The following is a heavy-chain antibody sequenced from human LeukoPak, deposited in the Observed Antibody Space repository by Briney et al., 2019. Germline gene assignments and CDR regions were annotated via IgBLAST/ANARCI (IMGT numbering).Heavy chain of an antibody. D-gene: IGHD5-24*01. J-gene: IGHJ3*02. Sequence: SETLSLTCAVYGGSFSGYYWSWIRQPPGKGLEWIGEINHSGSTNYNPSLKSRVTISVDTSKNQFSLKLSSVTAADTAVYYCARGNPEMATTNDAFDIWGQGTMVTVSS. CDR1: GGSFSGYY. CDR2: INHSGST. CDR3: ARGNPEMATTNDAFDI. V-gene: IGHV4-34*01.